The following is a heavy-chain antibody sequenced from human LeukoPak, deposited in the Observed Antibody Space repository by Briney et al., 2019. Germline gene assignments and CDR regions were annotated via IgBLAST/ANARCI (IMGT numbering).Heavy chain of an antibody. Sequence: GRSLRLSCAPSGFTFENYGIQWVRQAPGKGLEWVSLILYDGTKKWYADSVKGRFTISRDNSKNTLYLQMNSLTAEDTAVYFCARAAGSFSSGTSYYDYWGQGTLVTVSS. J-gene: IGHJ4*02. CDR2: ILYDGTKK. CDR1: GFTFENYG. D-gene: IGHD3-10*01. CDR3: ARAAGSFSSGTSYYDY. V-gene: IGHV3-33*01.